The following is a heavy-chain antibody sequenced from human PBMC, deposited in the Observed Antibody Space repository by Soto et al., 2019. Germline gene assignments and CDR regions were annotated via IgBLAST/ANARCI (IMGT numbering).Heavy chain of an antibody. CDR3: ASDSGSYRGRGYFDY. CDR2: ISYDGTNK. Sequence: QVQLVESGGGVVQPGRSLRLSCAASGFTFSGYAMHWVRQAPGKGLEWVAVISYDGTNKFYADSVKGRFTISRDNSTNTLSLQMNSLRAEDTAVYYCASDSGSYRGRGYFDYWGQGTLVTVSS. J-gene: IGHJ4*02. D-gene: IGHD1-26*01. CDR1: GFTFSGYA. V-gene: IGHV3-30-3*01.